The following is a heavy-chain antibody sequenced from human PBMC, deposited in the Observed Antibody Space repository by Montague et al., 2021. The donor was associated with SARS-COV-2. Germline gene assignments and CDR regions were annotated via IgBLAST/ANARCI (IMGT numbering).Heavy chain of an antibody. D-gene: IGHD2-8*01. CDR3: ATFKYCTTSTCAVEPYYYYYSGMDV. V-gene: IGHV3-7*01. Sequence: SLRLSCAASGFGFSRYWMTWVRQAPGKGLEWMANINQDGGEKYYVDSVKGRFTVSRDNAKNSLYLQLNSLRDEDTAAYYCATFKYCTTSTCAVEPYYYYYSGMDVWGQGTTVTVSS. CDR2: INQDGGEK. CDR1: GFGFSRYW. J-gene: IGHJ6*02.